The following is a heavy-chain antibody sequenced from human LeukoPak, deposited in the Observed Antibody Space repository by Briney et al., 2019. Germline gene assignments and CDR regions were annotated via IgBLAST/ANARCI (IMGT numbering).Heavy chain of an antibody. J-gene: IGHJ6*04. V-gene: IGHV4-39*07. CDR1: GGSTSSNSYY. D-gene: IGHD3-9*01. Sequence: PSETLSLTCTVSGGSTSSNSYYWGWIRQPPGEGLEWIGTIYYSGSTYYNPSLKSRVTISVDTSKNQFSLKLSSVTAADTAVYYCARAPLRNFQIVDVWGKGTTVTVSS. CDR2: IYYSGST. CDR3: ARAPLRNFQIVDV.